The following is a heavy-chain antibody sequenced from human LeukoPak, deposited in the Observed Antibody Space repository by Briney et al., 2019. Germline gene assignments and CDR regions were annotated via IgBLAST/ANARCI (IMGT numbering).Heavy chain of an antibody. J-gene: IGHJ4*02. Sequence: PSETLSLTCTVSGVSISSYYWTWIRQPPGKGLEWIGNINYSGSTKYNPSLKSRVTISVDTSKNQFSLKLSSVTAADTAVYYCARWYYDSSGYRYFDYWGQGTLVTVPS. CDR3: ARWYYDSSGYRYFDY. V-gene: IGHV4-59*01. CDR2: INYSGST. CDR1: GVSISSYY. D-gene: IGHD3-22*01.